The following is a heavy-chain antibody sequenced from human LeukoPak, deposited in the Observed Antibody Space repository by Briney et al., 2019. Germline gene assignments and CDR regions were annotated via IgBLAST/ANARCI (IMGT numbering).Heavy chain of an antibody. CDR2: IRYEGSNK. V-gene: IGHV3-30*02. D-gene: IGHD7-27*01. Sequence: GSLILSCAASGFTFSSYGMHWVRQAAGKGLEWVAFIRYEGSNKYYADSVKGRFTISRDNSKNTLYLQMNSLRAEDTAVYYCAKGNLGIARYWGQGTLVTVSS. J-gene: IGHJ4*02. CDR1: GFTFSSYG. CDR3: AKGNLGIARY.